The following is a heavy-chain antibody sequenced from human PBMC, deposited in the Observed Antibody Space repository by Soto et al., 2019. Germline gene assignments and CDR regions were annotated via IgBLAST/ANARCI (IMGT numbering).Heavy chain of an antibody. D-gene: IGHD3-22*01. V-gene: IGHV3-64*01. Sequence: EVQLVESGGGLVQPGGSLRLSCAASGFTFSKYVMHWVRQAPGKGLEYVSAISSNGGSTYYANSMKGRLTMSRDNSKNTLYLQMGSLRAEDMAVYYCARGSSSGYFDYGGQGTLVTVSS. CDR3: ARGSSSGYFDY. CDR2: ISSNGGST. CDR1: GFTFSKYV. J-gene: IGHJ4*02.